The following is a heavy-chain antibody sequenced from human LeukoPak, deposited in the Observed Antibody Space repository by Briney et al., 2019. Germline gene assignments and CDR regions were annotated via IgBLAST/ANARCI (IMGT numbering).Heavy chain of an antibody. D-gene: IGHD2-2*01. J-gene: IGHJ6*03. Sequence: SETLSLTCTVSGGSISSSSYYWGWIRQPPGKGLEWIGSIYYSGSTYYNPSLKSRVTISVDTSKNQFSLKLSSVTAADTAVYYCARVQVPAAMHGPIYMDVWGKGTTVTVSS. CDR1: GGSISSSSYY. CDR3: ARVQVPAAMHGPIYMDV. V-gene: IGHV4-39*07. CDR2: IYYSGST.